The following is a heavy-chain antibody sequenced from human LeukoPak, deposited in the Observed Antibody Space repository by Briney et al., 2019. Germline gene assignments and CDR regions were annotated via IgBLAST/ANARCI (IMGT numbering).Heavy chain of an antibody. D-gene: IGHD2-8*01. CDR3: ACGLYATYSDY. CDR2: INPSGGNT. CDR1: GYTFTRYY. V-gene: IGHV1-46*01. Sequence: GASVKVSCKASGYTFTRYYMHWVRQAPGQGLEWMGIINPSGGNTTYAQKFQGRVTMTRDTSASTAYMELSSLRSEDTAVYFCACGLYATYSDYWGQGTLVTVSS. J-gene: IGHJ4*02.